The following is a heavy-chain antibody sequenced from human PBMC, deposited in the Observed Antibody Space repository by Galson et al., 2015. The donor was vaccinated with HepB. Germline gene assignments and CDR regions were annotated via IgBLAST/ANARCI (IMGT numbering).Heavy chain of an antibody. CDR3: ATGGFTMVRGVKDNYDYYCYYGMDV. CDR1: GYTLTELS. CDR2: FDPEDGET. J-gene: IGHJ6*02. Sequence: SVKVSCKVSGYTLTELSMHWVRQAPGKGLEWMGGFDPEDGETIYAQKFQGRVTMTEDTSTDTAHMELSSLRSEDTAVYYCATGGFTMVRGVKDNYDYYCYYGMDVWGQGTTVTVSS. D-gene: IGHD3-10*01. V-gene: IGHV1-24*01.